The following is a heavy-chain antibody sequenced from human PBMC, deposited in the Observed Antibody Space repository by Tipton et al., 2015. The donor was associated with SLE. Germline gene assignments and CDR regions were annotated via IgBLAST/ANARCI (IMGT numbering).Heavy chain of an antibody. CDR3: TRELDTFDR. CDR1: GGSISSGAHY. Sequence: TLSLTCTVSGGSISSGAHYWSWIRQSAGKGLEWIGRIYASGSTSGSANYNPSLKSRVTISVETSKNQFSLKLTSVTAADTAVYFCTRELDTFDRWGQGTMVTVSS. CDR2: IYASGST. V-gene: IGHV4-61*02. J-gene: IGHJ3*02.